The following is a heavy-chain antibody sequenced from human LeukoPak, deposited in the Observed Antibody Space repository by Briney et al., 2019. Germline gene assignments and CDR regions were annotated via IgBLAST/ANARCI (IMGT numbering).Heavy chain of an antibody. D-gene: IGHD2-15*01. V-gene: IGHV4-59*01. Sequence: PSETLSLTCTVSGGSISSYYWSWIRQPPRKGLEWIGYIYYSGSTNYNPSLKSRVTISVDTSKNQFSLKLSSVTAADTAVYYCARKGYDCSGGSCYLAGFDYWGQGTLVTVSS. CDR3: ARKGYDCSGGSCYLAGFDY. CDR1: GGSISSYY. CDR2: IYYSGST. J-gene: IGHJ4*02.